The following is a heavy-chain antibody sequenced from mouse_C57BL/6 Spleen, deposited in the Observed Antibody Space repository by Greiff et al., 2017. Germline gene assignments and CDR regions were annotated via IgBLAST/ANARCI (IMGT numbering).Heavy chain of an antibody. V-gene: IGHV1-64*01. CDR1: GYTFTRYW. Sequence: QVQLQQPGAELVKPGASVKLSCKASGYTFTRYWMHWVKQRPGQGLEWIGMIHPNSGSTNYNQKFKSKATLTVDKSSSTAYMQLSRLTSADSAVYYCASSPATWGFDYWGHGTTLTVSS. J-gene: IGHJ2*01. CDR3: ASSPATWGFDY. CDR2: IHPNSGST.